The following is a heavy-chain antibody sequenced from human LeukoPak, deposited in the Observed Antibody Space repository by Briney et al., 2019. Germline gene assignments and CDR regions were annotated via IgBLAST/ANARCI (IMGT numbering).Heavy chain of an antibody. J-gene: IGHJ3*02. CDR1: GYSISSGYY. CDR3: AREPPLWELGDAFDI. D-gene: IGHD1-26*01. CDR2: IYHSGST. Sequence: SETLSLTCTVSGYSISSGYYWGWIRQPPGKGLEWIGSIYHSGSTYYNPSLKSRVTISVDTSKNQFSLKLSSVTAADTAVYYCAREPPLWELGDAFDIWGQGTMVTVSS. V-gene: IGHV4-38-2*02.